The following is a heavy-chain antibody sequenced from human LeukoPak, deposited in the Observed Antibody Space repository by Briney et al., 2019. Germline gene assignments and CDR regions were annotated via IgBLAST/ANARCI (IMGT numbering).Heavy chain of an antibody. D-gene: IGHD1-26*01. V-gene: IGHV3-23*01. CDR1: GFIFSTFA. CDR2: ISGSGRT. CDR3: AKDGQAGTTSPASLDS. J-gene: IGHJ5*01. Sequence: GGSLRLSCAGSGFIFSTFAMSWVRQGPGKGLEWVSSISGSGRTYYADSVKGRFTISRDNSKNTLYLQMNTVRAEDTAVYYRAKDGQAGTTSPASLDSWGQGTLVTVSS.